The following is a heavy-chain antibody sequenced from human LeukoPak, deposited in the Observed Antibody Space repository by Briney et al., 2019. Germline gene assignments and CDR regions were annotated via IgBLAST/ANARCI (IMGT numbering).Heavy chain of an antibody. J-gene: IGHJ5*02. D-gene: IGHD1-26*01. CDR2: IIPIFGTA. Sequence: SVKDSCKASGGTFSSYAISWVRQAPGQGLEWMGGIIPIFGTANYAQKFQGRVTITADESTSTAYMELSSLRSEDTAVYYCARDGSRSQFIVGATTSWFDPWGQGTLVTVSS. CDR1: GGTFSSYA. CDR3: ARDGSRSQFIVGATTSWFDP. V-gene: IGHV1-69*13.